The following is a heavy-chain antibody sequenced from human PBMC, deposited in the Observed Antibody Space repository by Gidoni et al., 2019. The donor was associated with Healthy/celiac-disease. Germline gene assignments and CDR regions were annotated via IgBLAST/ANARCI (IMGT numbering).Heavy chain of an antibody. CDR3: ANLVTTVVTRDFDY. D-gene: IGHD4-17*01. CDR1: GFTFSSYA. Sequence: EVQLLESGGGLVQPGGSLRLSCAASGFTFSSYAMSWVRPAPGKGLEWVSAISGSGGSTYYADSVKGRFTISRDNSKNTLYLQMNSLRAEDTAVYDCANLVTTVVTRDFDYWGQGTLVTVSS. V-gene: IGHV3-23*01. J-gene: IGHJ4*02. CDR2: ISGSGGST.